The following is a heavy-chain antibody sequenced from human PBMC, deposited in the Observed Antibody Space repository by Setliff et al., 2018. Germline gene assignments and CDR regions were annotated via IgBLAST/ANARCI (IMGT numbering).Heavy chain of an antibody. CDR1: GYTFTGYY. D-gene: IGHD6-13*01. J-gene: IGHJ4*02. CDR2: INPNSGGT. Sequence: ASVKVSCKASGYTFTGYYMHWVRQAPGQGLEWMGRINPNSGGTNYAQKFQGRVTMTEDTSTDTAYMELSSLRSEDTAVYYCATADVIIAAAGNSKYILDYWGQGTLVTVSS. CDR3: ATADVIIAAAGNSKYILDY. V-gene: IGHV1-2*06.